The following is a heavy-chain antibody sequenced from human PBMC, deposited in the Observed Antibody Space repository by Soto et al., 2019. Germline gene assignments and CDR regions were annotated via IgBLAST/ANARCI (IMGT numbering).Heavy chain of an antibody. D-gene: IGHD2-8*01. CDR3: AREYNVVLMVYARGWFDP. J-gene: IGHJ5*02. Sequence: QVQLVQSGAEVKKPGASVKVSCKASGYTFTSYDINWVRQATGQGLEWMGWMNPNSGNTGYAQKFQGRVTMTRNTSISTAYMELSSLRSEDTAVYYCAREYNVVLMVYARGWFDPWGQGTLVTVSS. CDR2: MNPNSGNT. V-gene: IGHV1-8*01. CDR1: GYTFTSYD.